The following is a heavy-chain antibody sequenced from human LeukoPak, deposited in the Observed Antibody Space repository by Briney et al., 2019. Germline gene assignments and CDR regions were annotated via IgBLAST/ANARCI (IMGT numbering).Heavy chain of an antibody. CDR1: GFTFSSYS. V-gene: IGHV3-21*01. D-gene: IGHD3-22*01. CDR3: ARVRNYYDSSGYSYGYYFDY. CDR2: ISSSSSYI. Sequence: PGGSLRLSCAASGFTFSSYSMNWVRQAPGKGLEWVSSISSSSSYIYYADSVKGRFTISRDNAKNSLYLQMNSLRAEDTAVYYCARVRNYYDSSGYSYGYYFDYWGQGTLVTVSS. J-gene: IGHJ4*02.